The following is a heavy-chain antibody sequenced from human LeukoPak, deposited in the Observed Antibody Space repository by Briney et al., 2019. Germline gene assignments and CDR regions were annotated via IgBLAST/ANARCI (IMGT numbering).Heavy chain of an antibody. CDR1: GGSLSGYY. CDR2: INQSGST. J-gene: IGHJ4*02. Sequence: PSETLSLTSAVYGGSLSGYYWTWIRQPPGKGLKGIGEINQSGSTNNTPSLKSRVTISVDTSKNQFSLKLSSVTAADTAVYYCARDAPYDYVWGSYRYPGVRHYYFDYWGQGTLVTVSS. D-gene: IGHD3-16*02. V-gene: IGHV4-34*01. CDR3: ARDAPYDYVWGSYRYPGVRHYYFDY.